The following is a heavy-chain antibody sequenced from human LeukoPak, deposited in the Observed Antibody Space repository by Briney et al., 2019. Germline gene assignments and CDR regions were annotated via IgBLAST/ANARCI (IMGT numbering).Heavy chain of an antibody. CDR3: GCQKSHDY. Sequence: PGGSLRLSCSASGLTSNDFAMHWVRQAPGKGLEYVSAITPNGGSTYYADSVKGRFIISRDNSKNTLYLHITSLRAEDTAIYYCGCQKSHDYWGQGTLVTVSS. V-gene: IGHV3-64D*06. D-gene: IGHD2-15*01. CDR2: ITPNGGST. CDR1: GLTSNDFA. J-gene: IGHJ4*02.